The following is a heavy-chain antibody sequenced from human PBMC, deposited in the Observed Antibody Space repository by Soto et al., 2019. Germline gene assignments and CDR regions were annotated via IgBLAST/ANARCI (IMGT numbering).Heavy chain of an antibody. CDR1: GGSISSSFY. V-gene: IGHV4-39*07. Sequence: SETLSLTCTVSGGSISSSFYWDWIRQPPGKGLEWIGNMYSSGSTYYNPSLKSRVTISVDTSKNQFSLKLSSVTAADTAVYYCARDMGVGDFDDWGQGTLVTVSS. D-gene: IGHD1-26*01. CDR3: ARDMGVGDFDD. J-gene: IGHJ4*02. CDR2: MYSSGST.